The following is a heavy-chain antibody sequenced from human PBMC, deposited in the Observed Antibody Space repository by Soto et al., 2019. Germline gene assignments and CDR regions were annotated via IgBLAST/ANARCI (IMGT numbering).Heavy chain of an antibody. J-gene: IGHJ6*02. Sequence: PSETLSLTCTVSGCSVSSGSYYWSWIRQPPGKGLEWIGYIYYSGSTNYNPSLKSRVTISVDTSKNQFSLKLSSVTAADTAVYYCARDLTMVRGGGMDVWGQGTTVTVSS. CDR2: IYYSGST. CDR3: ARDLTMVRGGGMDV. V-gene: IGHV4-61*01. D-gene: IGHD3-10*01. CDR1: GCSVSSGSYY.